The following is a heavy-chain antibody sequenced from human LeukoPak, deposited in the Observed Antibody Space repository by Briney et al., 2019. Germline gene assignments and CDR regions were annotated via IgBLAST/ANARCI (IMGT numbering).Heavy chain of an antibody. J-gene: IGHJ3*02. Sequence: PSETLSLTCAAYGESFSGYYWSWIRQPPGKGLEWIGYIYYSGSTNYNPSLKSRVTISVDTSKNQFSLKLSSVTAADTAVYYCARDLNRPLSPMIVTEGSAFDIWGQGTMVTVSS. V-gene: IGHV4-59*12. CDR3: ARDLNRPLSPMIVTEGSAFDI. CDR1: GESFSGYY. D-gene: IGHD3-22*01. CDR2: IYYSGST.